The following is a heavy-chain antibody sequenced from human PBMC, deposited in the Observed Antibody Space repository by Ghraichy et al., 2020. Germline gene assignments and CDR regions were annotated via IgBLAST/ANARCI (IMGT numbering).Heavy chain of an antibody. CDR2: ISSSGSTI. Sequence: GGSLRLSCAASGFTFSSYEMNWVRQAPGKGLEWVSYISSSGSTIYYADSVKGRFTISRDNAKNSLYLQMNSLRAEDTAVYYCARVGRAIVVVPAAIPYFDYWGQGTLVTVSS. V-gene: IGHV3-48*03. CDR3: ARVGRAIVVVPAAIPYFDY. D-gene: IGHD2-2*02. J-gene: IGHJ4*02. CDR1: GFTFSSYE.